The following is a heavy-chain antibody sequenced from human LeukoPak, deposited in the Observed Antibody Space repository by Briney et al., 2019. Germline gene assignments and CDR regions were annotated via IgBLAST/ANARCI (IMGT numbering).Heavy chain of an antibody. CDR2: INPNSGGT. Sequence: ASVKVSCKASGYTFTGYYMHWVRQAPGQGLEWIGWINPNSGGTNYAQKFQGRVTMTRDTSISTAYMELSRLRSDDTAVYYCVRDGTLRYFDWLSGFDYWGQGTLVTVSS. D-gene: IGHD3-9*01. V-gene: IGHV1-2*02. CDR1: GYTFTGYY. CDR3: VRDGTLRYFDWLSGFDY. J-gene: IGHJ4*02.